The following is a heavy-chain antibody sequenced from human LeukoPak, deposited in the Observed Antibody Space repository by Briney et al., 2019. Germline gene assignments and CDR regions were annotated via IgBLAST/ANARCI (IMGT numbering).Heavy chain of an antibody. CDR3: ARDPTRGNGDYVGVQH. D-gene: IGHD4-17*01. CDR1: GFTFSSYA. Sequence: PGGSLRLSCAASGFTFSSYAMSWVRQAPGEGLEWVSAISGSGGSTYYADSVKGRFTISRDNSKNTLYLQMNSLRAEDTAVYYCARDPTRGNGDYVGVQHWGQGTLVTVSS. CDR2: ISGSGGST. V-gene: IGHV3-23*01. J-gene: IGHJ1*01.